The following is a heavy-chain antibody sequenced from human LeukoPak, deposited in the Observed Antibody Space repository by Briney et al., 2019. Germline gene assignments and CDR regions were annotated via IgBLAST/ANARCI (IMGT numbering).Heavy chain of an antibody. V-gene: IGHV3-23*01. CDR2: ISGSGGST. J-gene: IGHJ4*02. CDR3: LSTVVTQVY. CDR1: GFTLSSYA. D-gene: IGHD4-23*01. Sequence: GGSLRLSCAASGFTLSSYAMSWVRQASGKGLEWVSAISGSGGSTYYADSVKGRFTISRDNSKNTLYLQMNSLRAEDTAVYYCLSTVVTQVYWGQGTLVTVSS.